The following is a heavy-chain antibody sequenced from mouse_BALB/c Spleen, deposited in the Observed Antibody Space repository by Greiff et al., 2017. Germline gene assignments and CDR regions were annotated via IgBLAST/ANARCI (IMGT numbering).Heavy chain of an antibody. CDR1: GFSLTSYD. CDR2: IWTGGGT. J-gene: IGHJ4*01. V-gene: IGHV2-9-2*01. Sequence: VQGVESGPGLVAPSQSLSITCTVSGFSLTSYDISWIRQPPGKGLEWLGVIWTGGGTNYNSAFMSRLSISKDNSKSQVFLKMNSLQTDDTAIYYCVRDRGPGAMDYWGQGTSVTVSS. CDR3: VRDRGPGAMDY.